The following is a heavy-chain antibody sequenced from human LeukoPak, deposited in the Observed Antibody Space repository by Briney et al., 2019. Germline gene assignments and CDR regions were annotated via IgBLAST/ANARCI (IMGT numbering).Heavy chain of an antibody. CDR3: ARVFWEKDGFIGAFDI. J-gene: IGHJ3*02. V-gene: IGHV3-23*01. D-gene: IGHD3-3*01. CDR1: GFTFTRSA. Sequence: SGGSLRLSCAASGFTFTRSAMSWVRQAPGKGLEWVSGISGSGGSTYYADSVKGRFTISRDNSKNTLYLQMNSLRAEDTAVYYCARVFWEKDGFIGAFDIWGQGTMVTVSS. CDR2: ISGSGGST.